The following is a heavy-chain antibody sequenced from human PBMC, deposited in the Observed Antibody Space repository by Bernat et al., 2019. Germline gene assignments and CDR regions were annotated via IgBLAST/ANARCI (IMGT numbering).Heavy chain of an antibody. CDR2: IWYDGSNK. CDR1: GFTFSSYG. J-gene: IGHJ6*02. V-gene: IGHV3-33*01. CDR3: AREGVADQPTDWGSGHYYGMDV. D-gene: IGHD6-19*01. Sequence: QVQLVESGGGVVQPGRSLRLSCAASGFTFSSYGMHWVRQAPGKGLEWVAVIWYDGSNKYYADSVKGRFTISRDNSKNTLYLQMNSLRAEDTAVYYWAREGVADQPTDWGSGHYYGMDVWGQGTTVTVSS.